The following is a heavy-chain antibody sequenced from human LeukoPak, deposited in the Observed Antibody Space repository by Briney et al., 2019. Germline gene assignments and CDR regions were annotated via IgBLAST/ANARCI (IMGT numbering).Heavy chain of an antibody. V-gene: IGHV3-73*01. Sequence: PGGSLRLSXAASGFTFSGSAMHWVRQASGKGLEWVGRVRSKATSYATAYAASVKGRFTISRDDSKNTAYLQMNSLKTEDTAVYYCTRRYYYGSGCPPTNYYYYYMDVWGKGTTVTVSS. J-gene: IGHJ6*03. CDR2: VRSKATSYAT. CDR3: TRRYYYGSGCPPTNYYYYYMDV. CDR1: GFTFSGSA. D-gene: IGHD3-10*01.